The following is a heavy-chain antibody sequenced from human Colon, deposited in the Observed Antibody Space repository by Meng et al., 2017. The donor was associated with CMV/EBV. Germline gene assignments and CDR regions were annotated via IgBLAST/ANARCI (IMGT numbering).Heavy chain of an antibody. J-gene: IGHJ2*01. CDR1: GGAFSDYY. Sequence: SETLSLTCAAYGGAFSDYYWSWVRQPPGKGLEWMGEIKYSGNTNYNPSLKSRVTMLVDTSNNQFPLKLSSQPAADTAVYYCARECRDDYNSNCYFDLWGRGTLVTVSS. D-gene: IGHD5-24*01. CDR2: IKYSGNT. V-gene: IGHV4-34*01. CDR3: ARECRDDYNSNCYFDL.